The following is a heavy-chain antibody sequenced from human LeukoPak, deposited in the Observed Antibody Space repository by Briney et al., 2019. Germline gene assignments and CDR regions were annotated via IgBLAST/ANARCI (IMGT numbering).Heavy chain of an antibody. D-gene: IGHD2-2*02. CDR1: GYTFTSYY. CDR3: ASSSGFGGYCSSTSCYTGRDNWFDP. V-gene: IGHV1-46*01. CDR2: INPSGGST. J-gene: IGHJ5*02. Sequence: ASVKVSCKASGYTFTSYYMHWVRQAPGQGLEWMGIINPSGGSTSYAQKFQGRVTMTRDTSTSTVYMELSSLRSEDTVVYYCASSSGFGGYCSSTSCYTGRDNWFDPWGQGTLVTVSS.